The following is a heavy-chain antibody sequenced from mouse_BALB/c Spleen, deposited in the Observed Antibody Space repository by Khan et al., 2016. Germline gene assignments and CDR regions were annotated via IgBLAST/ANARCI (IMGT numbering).Heavy chain of an antibody. D-gene: IGHD1-1*01. CDR2: IDPFNGGT. Sequence: VQLKQSGPELMKPGASVKISCKASGYSFTSYYMHWVKQSHGKSLEWIGYIDPFNGGTSYNQKFEGKATLTVDKSSSTAYMHLSSLTSEYSAVYYCASSTQSFYAMDYWGQGTSVTVAS. CDR3: ASSTQSFYAMDY. J-gene: IGHJ4*01. V-gene: IGHV1S135*01. CDR1: GYSFTSYY.